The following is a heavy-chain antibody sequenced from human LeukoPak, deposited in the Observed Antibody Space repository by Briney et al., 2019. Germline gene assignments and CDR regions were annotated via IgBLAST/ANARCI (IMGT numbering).Heavy chain of an antibody. CDR3: ARASRDYGSGSSDY. CDR2: IYYSGTT. Sequence: SETLSLTCTVSGGSISSSSRYWGWIRQPPGKGLEWIGSIYYSGTTYYSPSLKSRVTISVDTSKNQFSLKLSSVTAADTAVYYCARASRDYGSGSSDYWGQGILVTVSS. CDR1: GGSISSSSRY. D-gene: IGHD3-10*01. V-gene: IGHV4-39*07. J-gene: IGHJ4*02.